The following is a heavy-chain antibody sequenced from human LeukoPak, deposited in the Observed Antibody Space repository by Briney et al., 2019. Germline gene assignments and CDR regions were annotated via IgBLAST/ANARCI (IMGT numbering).Heavy chain of an antibody. CDR3: ARDGFDY. Sequence: GGSLRLSCAASGFTFSSYVMSWVRQAPGKGLEWVSAVTTSGGTTYYADSVKGRFTISRDNSKNTLFLQMNSLRAEDTAVYYCARDGFDYWGQGTLVTVSS. CDR1: GFTFSSYV. CDR2: VTTSGGTT. V-gene: IGHV3-23*01. J-gene: IGHJ4*02.